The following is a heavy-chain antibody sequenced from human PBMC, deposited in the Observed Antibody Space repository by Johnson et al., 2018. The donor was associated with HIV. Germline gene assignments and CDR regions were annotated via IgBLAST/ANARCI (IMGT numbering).Heavy chain of an antibody. J-gene: IGHJ3*02. CDR1: GFSFSGSA. Sequence: QVQLVESGGGVVQPGRSLRLSCAASGFSFSGSAMHWVRQAPCKGLEWVAGISYDGSNKYYADSVKGRFTISRDNSKNTLYLQMNSLKTEDTAVYYCWGLVGAYDAFDIWGQGTMVTVSS. D-gene: IGHD1-26*01. V-gene: IGHV3-30*04. CDR3: WGLVGAYDAFDI. CDR2: ISYDGSNK.